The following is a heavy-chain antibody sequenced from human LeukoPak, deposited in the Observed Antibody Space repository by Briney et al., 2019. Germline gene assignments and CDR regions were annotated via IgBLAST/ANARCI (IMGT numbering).Heavy chain of an antibody. CDR2: MNPNSGNT. D-gene: IGHD2-2*02. J-gene: IGHJ6*03. V-gene: IGHV1-8*03. CDR3: ARVLRCSSTICYKGPLDYYYYLDV. CDR1: GYTFTSYD. Sequence: ASVKVSCKASGYTFTSYDINWVRQTTGQGLEWMGWMNPNSGNTGYAQKFQGRVTITRNTSISTAYMELSSLRSEDTAVYYCARVLRCSSTICYKGPLDYYYYLDVWGKGTTVTVSS.